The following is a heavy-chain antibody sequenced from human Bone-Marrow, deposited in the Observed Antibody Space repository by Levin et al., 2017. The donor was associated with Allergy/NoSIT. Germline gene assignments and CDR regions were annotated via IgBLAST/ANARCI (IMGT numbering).Heavy chain of an antibody. V-gene: IGHV3-15*01. Sequence: GESLKISCAASGFTFSNAWMSWVRQAPGKGLEWVGRIKSKTDGGTTDYAAPVKGRFTISRDDSKNTLYLHMNSLKTEDTAVYYCTTADLGVTPGGDDYYMDVWGKGTTVTVSS. J-gene: IGHJ6*03. CDR3: TTADLGVTPGGDDYYMDV. CDR2: IKSKTDGGTT. CDR1: GFTFSNAW. D-gene: IGHD3-16*01.